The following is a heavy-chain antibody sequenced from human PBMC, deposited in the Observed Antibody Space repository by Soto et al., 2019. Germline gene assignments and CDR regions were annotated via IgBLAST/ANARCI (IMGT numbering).Heavy chain of an antibody. CDR1: GGSISSSSYY. J-gene: IGHJ5*02. CDR2: IYYSGST. CDR3: ARQRSEYYDFWSGYYSRYWFDP. V-gene: IGHV4-39*01. D-gene: IGHD3-3*01. Sequence: LSLTCTVSGGSISSSSYYWGWIRQPPGKGLEWIGSIYYSGSTYYNPSLKSRVTISVDTSKNQFSLKLSSVTAADTAVYYCARQRSEYYDFWSGYYSRYWFDPWGQGTLVTVSS.